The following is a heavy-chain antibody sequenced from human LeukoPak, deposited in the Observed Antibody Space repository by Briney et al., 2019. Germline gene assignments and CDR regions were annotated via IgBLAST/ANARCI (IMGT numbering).Heavy chain of an antibody. V-gene: IGHV3-7*01. Sequence: QTGGSLRLSCATSGFTFTIFGINWVRQAPGKGLEWVANIKQDGSEKYYVDSVKGRFTISRDNAKNSLYLQMNSLRAEDTAVYYCARVVYGSGSYYNAFDIWGQGTMVTVSS. CDR2: IKQDGSEK. D-gene: IGHD3-10*01. J-gene: IGHJ3*02. CDR1: GFTFTIFG. CDR3: ARVVYGSGSYYNAFDI.